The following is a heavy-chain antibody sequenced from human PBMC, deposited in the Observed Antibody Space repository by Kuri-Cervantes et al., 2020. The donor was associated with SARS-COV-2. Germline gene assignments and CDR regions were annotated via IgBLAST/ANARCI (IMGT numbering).Heavy chain of an antibody. CDR1: GGSISSYY. CDR2: IYHSGST. V-gene: IGHV4-59*12. CDR3: ARAEAARLYYGMDV. D-gene: IGHD6-6*01. J-gene: IGHJ6*02. Sequence: SETLSLTCTVSGGSISSYYWSWIRQPPGKGLEWIGYIYHSGSTYYNPSLKSRVTISVDRSKNQFSLNLSSVTAADTAVYYCARAEAARLYYGMDVWGQGTTVTVSS.